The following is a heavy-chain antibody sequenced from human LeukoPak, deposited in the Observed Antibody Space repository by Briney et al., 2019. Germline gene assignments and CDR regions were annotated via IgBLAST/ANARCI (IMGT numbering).Heavy chain of an antibody. CDR3: ARVKKLMPEFEF. V-gene: IGHV1-2*02. D-gene: IGHD2-2*01. CDR1: GYTFIDYY. J-gene: IGHJ4*02. CDR2: INPNSGAT. Sequence: ASVKVSCKSSGYTFIDYYIHWVRQAPGQGLEWMGWINPNSGATKYAQKFQGTVSMTRDTSINTAYMDLTNLRSDDTAIFYCARVKKLMPEFEFWGQGTLVTVSS.